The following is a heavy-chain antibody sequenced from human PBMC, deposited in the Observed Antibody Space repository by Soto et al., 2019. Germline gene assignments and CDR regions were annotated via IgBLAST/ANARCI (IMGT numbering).Heavy chain of an antibody. CDR3: ARESWELGYFDY. D-gene: IGHD1-26*01. CDR1: GFTFSSYS. Sequence: GSLRLSCAASGFTFSSYSMNWVRQAPGKGLEWVSSISSSSSYIYYADSVKGRFTISRDNAKNSLYLQMNSLRAEDTAVYYCARESWELGYFDYWGQGTLVTVSS. V-gene: IGHV3-21*01. J-gene: IGHJ4*02. CDR2: ISSSSSYI.